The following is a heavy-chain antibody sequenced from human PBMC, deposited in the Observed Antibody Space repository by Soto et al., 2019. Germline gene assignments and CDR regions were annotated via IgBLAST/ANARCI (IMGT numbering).Heavy chain of an antibody. CDR3: ARWAGQVRDYGGPFDY. J-gene: IGHJ4*02. Sequence: ASVKVSCKASGERFTTYGISWVRQAPGQGLEWMGWISTYNTNTNYAPKFQGRLLLTTDTSTTTAHMELRSLRPDDTAVYYCARWAGQVRDYGGPFDYWGQGTLVTVSS. CDR1: GERFTTYG. CDR2: ISTYNTNT. V-gene: IGHV1-18*04. D-gene: IGHD4-17*01.